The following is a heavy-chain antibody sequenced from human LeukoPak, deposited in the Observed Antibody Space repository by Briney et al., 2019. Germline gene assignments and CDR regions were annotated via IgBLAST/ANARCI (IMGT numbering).Heavy chain of an antibody. CDR3: ASDRRDGYNSEIY. V-gene: IGHV3-48*01. J-gene: IGHJ4*02. D-gene: IGHD5-24*01. CDR2: ISSSSSTI. Sequence: GSLRLSCAASGFPFSSYSMNWVRQAPGKGLEWVSYISSSSSTIYYADSVKGRFTISRDNAKNSLYLQMNSLRAEDTAVYYCASDRRDGYNSEIYWGQGTLVTVSS. CDR1: GFPFSSYS.